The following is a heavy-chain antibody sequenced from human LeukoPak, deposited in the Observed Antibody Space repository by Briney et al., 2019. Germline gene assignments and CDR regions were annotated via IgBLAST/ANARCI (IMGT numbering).Heavy chain of an antibody. Sequence: GGSLRLSCAASGFTFRSYDMHWVRQAPGKGLEWVAFIRYDGSNKYYADSVKGRFTISRDNSKNTLYLQMNSLRAEDTAVYYCAKDRRANYYDSSGYLDYWGQGTLVTVSS. D-gene: IGHD3-22*01. J-gene: IGHJ4*02. CDR1: GFTFRSYD. V-gene: IGHV3-30*02. CDR2: IRYDGSNK. CDR3: AKDRRANYYDSSGYLDY.